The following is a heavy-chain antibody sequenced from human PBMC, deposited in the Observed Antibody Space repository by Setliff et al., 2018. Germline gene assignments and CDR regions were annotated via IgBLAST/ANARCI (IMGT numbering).Heavy chain of an antibody. V-gene: IGHV3-33*03. Sequence: GESLKISCAASGFSFSTYAMHWVRQAPGKGLEWVALIWYDGSNIHYVDSVKGRFTISRDNAKNSLFLQISSLRAEDTAMYYCVTGSVPPNWGQGTLVTVSS. CDR3: VTGSVPPN. J-gene: IGHJ4*02. CDR1: GFSFSTYA. CDR2: IWYDGSNI.